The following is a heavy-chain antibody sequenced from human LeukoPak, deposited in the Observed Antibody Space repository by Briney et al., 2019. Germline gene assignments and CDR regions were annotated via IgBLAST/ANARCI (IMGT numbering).Heavy chain of an antibody. Sequence: SVKVSCKASGGTFSSYAISWVRQAPGQGLEWMGGIIPIFGTANYAQKFQGRVTITADESTSTAYMELSSLRSEDTAVYYCARDPEKYCSSTSCYHDWGQGTLVTVSS. J-gene: IGHJ4*02. D-gene: IGHD2-2*01. CDR1: GGTFSSYA. CDR3: ARDPEKYCSSTSCYHD. V-gene: IGHV1-69*13. CDR2: IIPIFGTA.